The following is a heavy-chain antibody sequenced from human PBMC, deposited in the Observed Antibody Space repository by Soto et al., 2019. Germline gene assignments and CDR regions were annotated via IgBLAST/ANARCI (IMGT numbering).Heavy chain of an antibody. V-gene: IGHV5-10-1*01. CDR1: GYSFTSYW. Sequence: GEFLKICCKGAGYSFTSYWISWVRQMPGKGLEWMGRIDPSDSYTNYSPSFQGHVTISADKSISTAYLQWSSLKASDTAMYYCATTLLPYYYYGMDVWGQGTTVTVSS. CDR3: ATTLLPYYYYGMDV. J-gene: IGHJ6*02. CDR2: IDPSDSYT.